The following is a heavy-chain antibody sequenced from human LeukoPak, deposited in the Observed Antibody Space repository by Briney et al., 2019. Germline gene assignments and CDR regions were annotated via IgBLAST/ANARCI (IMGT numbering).Heavy chain of an antibody. V-gene: IGHV3-21*01. Sequence: GGSLRLSCAASGFTFSSYSMNWVRQAPGKGLEWVSSISSSSSYIYYADSVKGRFTISRDNAKNSLYLQMNSLRAEDTAVYYCARGSSGYGYVFDYWGQGTLVTVSS. J-gene: IGHJ4*02. D-gene: IGHD3-22*01. CDR1: GFTFSSYS. CDR2: ISSSSSYI. CDR3: ARGSSGYGYVFDY.